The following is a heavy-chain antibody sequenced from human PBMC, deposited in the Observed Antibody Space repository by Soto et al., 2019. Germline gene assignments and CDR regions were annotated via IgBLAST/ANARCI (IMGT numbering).Heavy chain of an antibody. D-gene: IGHD3-3*01. CDR3: ARGTPPTYDFWSGYSQRTEYYFDY. J-gene: IGHJ4*02. CDR2: IYYSGST. Sequence: SETLSLTCTVSGGSISSYYWSWIRQPPGKGLEWIGYIYYSGSTNYNPSLKSRVTISVDTSKNQFSLKLSSVTAADTAVYYCARGTPPTYDFWSGYSQRTEYYFDYWGQGTLVTVS. CDR1: GGSISSYY. V-gene: IGHV4-59*08.